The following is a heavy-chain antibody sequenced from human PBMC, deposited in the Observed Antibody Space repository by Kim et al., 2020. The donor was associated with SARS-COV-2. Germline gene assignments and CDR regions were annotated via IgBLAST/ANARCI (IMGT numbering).Heavy chain of an antibody. J-gene: IGHJ4*02. V-gene: IGHV3-53*01. D-gene: IGHD6-19*01. CDR1: GFTVSSNY. Sequence: GWSLRLSCAASGFTVSSNYMSWVRQAPGKGLEWVSVIYSGGSTYYADSVKGRFTISRDNSKNTLYLQMNSLRAEDTAVYYCAIQSEQWLVQHGDYFDYWGQGTLVTVSS. CDR3: AIQSEQWLVQHGDYFDY. CDR2: IYSGGST.